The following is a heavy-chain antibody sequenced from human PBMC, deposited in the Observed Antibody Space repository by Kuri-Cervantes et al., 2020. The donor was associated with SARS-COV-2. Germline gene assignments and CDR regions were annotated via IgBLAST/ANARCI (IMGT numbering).Heavy chain of an antibody. CDR2: INHSGST. CDR1: GGSFSGYY. J-gene: IGHJ5*02. D-gene: IGHD6-13*01. V-gene: IGHV4-34*01. Sequence: SQTLSLTCAVYGGSFSGYYWSWIRQPPGKGLEWIGEINHSGSTNYNPSLKSRVTISVDTSKNQFSLKLSSVTAADTAVYYCARDWAQQLGNINWFDPWGQGTLVTVSS. CDR3: ARDWAQQLGNINWFDP.